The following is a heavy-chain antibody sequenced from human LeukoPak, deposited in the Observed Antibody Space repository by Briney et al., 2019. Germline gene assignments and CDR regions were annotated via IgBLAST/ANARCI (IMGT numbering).Heavy chain of an antibody. V-gene: IGHV3-7*01. CDR1: GFTFRSYW. J-gene: IGHJ5*02. CDR2: IKDDGRAK. CDR3: ARDNPGYGAYES. Sequence: PGGSLRLSCAASGFTFRSYWMSWVRQAPGKGLEWVGNIKDDGRAKYYVDSVKGRFTISRDNAKNSLFLQMNNLRAEDTAVYYCARDNPGYGAYESWGQGTRVTVSS. D-gene: IGHD4/OR15-4a*01.